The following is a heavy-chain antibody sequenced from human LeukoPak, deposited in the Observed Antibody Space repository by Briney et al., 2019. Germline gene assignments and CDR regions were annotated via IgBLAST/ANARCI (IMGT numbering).Heavy chain of an antibody. CDR1: GLTFSSSW. CDR2: INPDGNKK. Sequence: GGSLRLSCAVSGLTFSSSWMDWVHQAPGKGLEWVASINPDGNKKYSADSVKGRFTISRDNAENSLHLQMNSLGVEDTAFYYCARDLAYSRLDYWGQGMLVTVSS. D-gene: IGHD5-18*01. V-gene: IGHV3-7*01. J-gene: IGHJ4*02. CDR3: ARDLAYSRLDY.